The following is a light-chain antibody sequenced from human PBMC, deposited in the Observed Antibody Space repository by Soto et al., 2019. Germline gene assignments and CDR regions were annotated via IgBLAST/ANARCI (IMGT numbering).Light chain of an antibody. CDR1: QSVSRSF. Sequence: EIVLTQSPGTLSLSPGERATLSCRASQSVSRSFLAWYQQKSGQAPRLLIYAASTRATGIPDRFSGSGSGTDFTLTSSIQEPADFAVYFCQQIDSSPLPFGEGTKVEI. CDR2: AAS. J-gene: IGKJ4*01. V-gene: IGKV3-20*01. CDR3: QQIDSSPLP.